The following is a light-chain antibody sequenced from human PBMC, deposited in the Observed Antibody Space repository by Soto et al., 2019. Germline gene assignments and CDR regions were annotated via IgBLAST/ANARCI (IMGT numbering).Light chain of an antibody. CDR1: ASDIGRYNY. CDR3: SSYVGSNTSG. V-gene: IGLV2-8*01. CDR2: EVT. Sequence: QSVLTQPPSASGSPGQSVTISCIGTASDIGRYNYVSWYQHHPGKAPKLIIYEVTKRPSGVPDRFSGSKSGNTASLTVSGLQSDYEADYYFSSYVGSNTSGFGTGTKLTVL. J-gene: IGLJ1*01.